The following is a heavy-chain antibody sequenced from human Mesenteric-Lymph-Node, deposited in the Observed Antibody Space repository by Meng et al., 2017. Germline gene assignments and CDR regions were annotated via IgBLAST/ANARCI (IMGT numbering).Heavy chain of an antibody. CDR1: GYTFTSYG. CDR3: ARDLTYCGGDCYSEGWFDP. CDR2: ISAYNGNT. D-gene: IGHD2-21*02. Sequence: ASVKVSCKASGYTFTSYGISWVRQAPGQRLEWMGWISAYNGNTNYAQKLQGRVTMTTDTSTSTAYMELRSLRSDDTAVYYCARDLTYCGGDCYSEGWFDPWGQGTLVTVSS. J-gene: IGHJ5*02. V-gene: IGHV1-18*01.